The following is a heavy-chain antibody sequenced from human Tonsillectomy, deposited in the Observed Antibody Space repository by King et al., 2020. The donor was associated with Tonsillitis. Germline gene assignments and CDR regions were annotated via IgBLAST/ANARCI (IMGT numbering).Heavy chain of an antibody. CDR3: ARDGMELLWVGNFDY. J-gene: IGHJ4*02. CDR2: IKQDGSEK. D-gene: IGHD1-26*01. V-gene: IGHV3-7*01. CDR1: GFTFSSYW. Sequence: VQLVESGGGLVQPGGSLRLSCAASGFTFSSYWMIWVRQAPGKGLEWVANIKQDGSEKYYVDSVKGRFTISRDNAKNSLYLQMSSLRAEDTAVYYCARDGMELLWVGNFDYWGQGTLVTVSS.